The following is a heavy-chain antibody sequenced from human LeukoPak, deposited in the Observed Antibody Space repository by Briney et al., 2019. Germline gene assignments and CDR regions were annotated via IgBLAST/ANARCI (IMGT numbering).Heavy chain of an antibody. CDR2: ISFDGDNE. V-gene: IGHV3-30-3*01. Sequence: GGSLGLSCATSGFTFSNYAIHWVRQAPGKGLEWVADISFDGDNEYYADSVRGRFMIARDNSKNTVYLQMNSLTIEDTAVYYCAREPSGNFGQLVSSAEYFQHWGQGTRVTVSS. CDR3: AREPSGNFGQLVSSAEYFQH. CDR1: GFTFSNYA. D-gene: IGHD5/OR15-5a*01. J-gene: IGHJ1*01.